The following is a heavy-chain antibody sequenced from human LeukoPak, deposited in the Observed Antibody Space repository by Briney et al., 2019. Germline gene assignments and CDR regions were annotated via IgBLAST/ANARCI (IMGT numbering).Heavy chain of an antibody. D-gene: IGHD6-13*01. CDR2: ISGSGGST. V-gene: IGHV3-23*01. CDR1: GFTFSSYA. CDR3: AKDPGYSSSWNYFDY. J-gene: IGHJ4*02. Sequence: PGGSLRLSCAASGFTFSSYAMSWVRQAPGKGLEWVSAISGSGGSTYYADSVKGRLTISRDNSKNTLYLQMNSLRAEDTAVYYCAKDPGYSSSWNYFDYWGQGTLVTVSS.